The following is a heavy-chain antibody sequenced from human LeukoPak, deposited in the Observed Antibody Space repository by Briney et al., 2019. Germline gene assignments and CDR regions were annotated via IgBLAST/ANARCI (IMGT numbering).Heavy chain of an antibody. CDR3: AKDARRTSGWYFFDY. CDR1: GFAFSSQA. Sequence: PGGSLRLSCAASGFAFSSQAMGWVRQAPGKGLEWVSVMSDSGSVTYYADSVKGRFTISRDNSKNTLFLQMNSLRAEDTAVYYCAKDARRTSGWYFFDYWGQGTLVTVSS. V-gene: IGHV3-23*01. D-gene: IGHD6-19*01. CDR2: MSDSGSVT. J-gene: IGHJ4*02.